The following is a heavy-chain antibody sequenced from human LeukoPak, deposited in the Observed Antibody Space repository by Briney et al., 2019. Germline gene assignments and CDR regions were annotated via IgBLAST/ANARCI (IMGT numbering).Heavy chain of an antibody. J-gene: IGHJ5*01. CDR3: ARRRGAYCSGGSCYSPFLWFDS. CDR1: GDSFSGYY. Sequence: NPSETLSLTCAVYGDSFSGYYGSWLRQPPGKGLEWVGEINHSGSTNYNPSLKRRVNISVDTSKKQFSLKLSSVTAADTAVYYCARRRGAYCSGGSCYSPFLWFDSWGQGTLATVS. CDR2: INHSGST. D-gene: IGHD2-15*01. V-gene: IGHV4-34*01.